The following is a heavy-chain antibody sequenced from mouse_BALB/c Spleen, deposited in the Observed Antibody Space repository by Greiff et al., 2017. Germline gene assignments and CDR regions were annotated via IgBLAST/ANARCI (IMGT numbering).Heavy chain of an antibody. Sequence: QVQLQQSGAELVRPGVSVKISCKGSGYTFTDYAMHWVKQSHAKSLEWIGVISTYYGDASYNQKFKGKATMTVDKSSSTAYMELARLTSEDSAIFYCARYDYHFDYWGQGTTLTVSS. D-gene: IGHD2-4*01. J-gene: IGHJ2*01. V-gene: IGHV1S137*01. CDR3: ARYDYHFDY. CDR1: GYTFTDYA. CDR2: ISTYYGDA.